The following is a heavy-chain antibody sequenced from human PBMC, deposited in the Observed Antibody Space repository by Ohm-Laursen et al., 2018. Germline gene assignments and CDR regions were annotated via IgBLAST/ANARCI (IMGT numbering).Heavy chain of an antibody. V-gene: IGHV1-69*06. J-gene: IGHJ4*02. D-gene: IGHD3-10*01. CDR2: IIPIFGTA. CDR1: GGTFSSYA. CDR3: ARLWFGELYRQIDY. Sequence: GSSVKVSCKASGGTFSSYAISWVRQAPGQGLEWMGGIIPIFGTANYAQKFQGRVTITADKSTSTAYMELRSLRSDDTAVYYCARLWFGELYRQIDYWGQGTLVTVSS.